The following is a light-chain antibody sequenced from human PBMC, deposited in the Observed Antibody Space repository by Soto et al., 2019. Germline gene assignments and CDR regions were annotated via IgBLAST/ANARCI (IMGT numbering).Light chain of an antibody. V-gene: IGLV2-18*02. CDR1: SSDVGSYNR. CDR2: EVS. Sequence: ALTQPPSVSGSPGQSVAISCTGTSSDVGSYNRVSWYQQPPGTAPKVMIYEVSNRPSGVPDRFSGSKSGNTASLTISGLQAEDEADYYCSSYTSSSTYVFGTGTNVTVL. CDR3: SSYTSSSTYV. J-gene: IGLJ1*01.